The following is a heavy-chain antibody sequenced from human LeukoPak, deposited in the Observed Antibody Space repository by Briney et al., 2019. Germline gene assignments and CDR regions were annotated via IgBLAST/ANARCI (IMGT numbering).Heavy chain of an antibody. CDR3: ARGEAYGMDV. CDR1: GGSFSGYY. Sequence: SETLSLTCAVYGGSFSGYYWSWIRQPPGKGLEWIGEINHSRSTNYNPSLKSRVTISVDTSKNQFSLKLSSVTAADTAVYYCARGEAYGMDVWGQGTTVTVSS. CDR2: INHSRST. V-gene: IGHV4-34*01. J-gene: IGHJ6*02.